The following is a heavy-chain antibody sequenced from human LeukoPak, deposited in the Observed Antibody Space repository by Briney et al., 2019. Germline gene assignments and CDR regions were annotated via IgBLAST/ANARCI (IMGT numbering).Heavy chain of an antibody. CDR2: ISSSSSYI. J-gene: IGHJ4*02. D-gene: IGHD3-10*01. V-gene: IGHV3-21*01. Sequence: GGSLRLSCAASGFTFSSYSMNWVRQAPGKGLEWVSSISSSSSYIYYADSVKGRFTISRDNAKNSLYLQMNSLRAEDTAVYYCARGGGYGSGSQRTFDYWGQGTLVTVSS. CDR3: ARGGGYGSGSQRTFDY. CDR1: GFTFSSYS.